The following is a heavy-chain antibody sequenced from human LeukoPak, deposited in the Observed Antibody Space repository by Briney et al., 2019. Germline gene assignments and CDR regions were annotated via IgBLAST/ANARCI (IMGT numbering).Heavy chain of an antibody. D-gene: IGHD3-3*01. CDR3: AKAYYDFWSGSPPPPFDY. Sequence: GGSLRLSCAASGFTFSSYAMSWVRQAPGKGLEWVSAISGSGGSTYYADSVKGRFTISRDNSKNTPYLQMNSLRAEDTAVYYCAKAYYDFWSGSPPPPFDYWGQGTLVTVSS. J-gene: IGHJ4*02. V-gene: IGHV3-23*01. CDR1: GFTFSSYA. CDR2: ISGSGGST.